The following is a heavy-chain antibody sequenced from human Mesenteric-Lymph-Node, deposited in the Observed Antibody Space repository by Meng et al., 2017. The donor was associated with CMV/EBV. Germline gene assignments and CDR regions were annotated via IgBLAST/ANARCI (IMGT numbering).Heavy chain of an antibody. V-gene: IGHV1-69*05. CDR2: IIPIFGTA. CDR3: AKEGGGVTYYFDY. J-gene: IGHJ4*02. Sequence: SVKVSCKASGGTFSSYAISWVRQAPGQGLEWMGGIIPIFGTANYAQKFQGRVTITTDESTSTAYMELSSLRSEDTAVYYCAKEGGGVTYYFDYWGQGTLVTVSS. D-gene: IGHD1-26*01. CDR1: GGTFSSYA.